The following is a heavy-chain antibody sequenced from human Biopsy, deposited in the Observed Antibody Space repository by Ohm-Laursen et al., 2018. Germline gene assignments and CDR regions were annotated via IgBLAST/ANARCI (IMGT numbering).Heavy chain of an antibody. Sequence: SLRLSCAASGFTFNNYGMQWVRQAPGKGLVWVAFIFYDGSNTYYADSVKGRFTISRVNSRDTLYLQMSSLRAEDTAVYYCAKDRYNYTPIGGFSMDVWGQGTTVSVSS. CDR1: GFTFNNYG. CDR2: IFYDGSNT. D-gene: IGHD5-18*01. CDR3: AKDRYNYTPIGGFSMDV. J-gene: IGHJ6*02. V-gene: IGHV3-30*18.